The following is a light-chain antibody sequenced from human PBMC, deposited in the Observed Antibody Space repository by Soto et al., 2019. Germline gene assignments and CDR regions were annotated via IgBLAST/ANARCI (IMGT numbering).Light chain of an antibody. CDR1: SSNIGAGYD. CDR3: QSYDSTLSGVV. Sequence: HSVLTQPPSVSGAQGQRVTISCTGSSSNIGAGYDVHWYQQLPGTAPKHLIYGNINRPSGLPDRFSGSKSGTSASLVITGLQAEDEADYYSQSYDSTLSGVVFGGGTKLTVL. J-gene: IGLJ3*02. V-gene: IGLV1-40*01. CDR2: GNI.